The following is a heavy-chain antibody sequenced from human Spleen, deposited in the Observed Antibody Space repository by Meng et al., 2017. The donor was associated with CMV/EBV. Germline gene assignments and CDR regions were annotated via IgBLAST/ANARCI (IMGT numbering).Heavy chain of an antibody. CDR1: GYSISSGSY. J-gene: IGHJ4*02. CDR3: ARDLSPDFWNGHLDY. V-gene: IGHV4-38-2*02. D-gene: IGHD3-3*01. Sequence: SETLSLTCTVSGYSISSGSYWGWIRQPPGKGLEWIGNVYHTGSTNHNPSLKSRVTMSVDMSKNQFSLKLNSMTAADTAVYYCARDLSPDFWNGHLDYWGQGKLVTVSS. CDR2: VYHTGST.